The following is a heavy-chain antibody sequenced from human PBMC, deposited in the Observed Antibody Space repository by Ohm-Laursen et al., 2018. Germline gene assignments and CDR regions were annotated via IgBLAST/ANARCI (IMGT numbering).Heavy chain of an antibody. CDR1: GFTVTNNY. V-gene: IGHV3-53*01. CDR3: ARERDWYFDL. J-gene: IGHJ2*01. Sequence: SLRLSCAASGFTVTNNYMNWVRQAPGKGLEWVSVIYSGGGTFYADSAKGRFTISRDNSKNTVFLQMNTLRVEDTAVYYCARERDWYFDLWGRGTLVTVSP. CDR2: IYSGGGT.